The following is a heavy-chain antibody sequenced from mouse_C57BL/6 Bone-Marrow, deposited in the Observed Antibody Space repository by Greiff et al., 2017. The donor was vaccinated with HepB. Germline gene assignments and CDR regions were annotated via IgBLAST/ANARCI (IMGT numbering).Heavy chain of an antibody. CDR2: IDPENGDT. J-gene: IGHJ2*01. D-gene: IGHD1-1*01. CDR1: GFNIKDDY. Sequence: EVQLQHSGAELVRPGASVKLSCTASGFNIKDDYMHWVKQRPEQGLEWIGWIDPENGDTEYASKFQGKATITADTSSNTAYLQLSSLTSEDTAVYYCTTDITTDVDYWGQGTTLTVSS. V-gene: IGHV14-4*01. CDR3: TTDITTDVDY.